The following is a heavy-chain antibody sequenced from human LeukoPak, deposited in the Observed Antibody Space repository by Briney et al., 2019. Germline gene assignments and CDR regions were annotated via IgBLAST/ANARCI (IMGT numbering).Heavy chain of an antibody. D-gene: IGHD3-22*01. J-gene: IGHJ3*02. CDR3: ARKLNYYDSSGYHALDI. Sequence: SETLSLTCAVYGGSFSGYYWSWIRQPPGKGLEWIGEINHSGSTNYNPSLKSRVTISVDTSKNQFSLKLSSVTAADTAVYYCARKLNYYDSSGYHALDIWGQGTMVTVSS. V-gene: IGHV4-34*01. CDR1: GGSFSGYY. CDR2: INHSGST.